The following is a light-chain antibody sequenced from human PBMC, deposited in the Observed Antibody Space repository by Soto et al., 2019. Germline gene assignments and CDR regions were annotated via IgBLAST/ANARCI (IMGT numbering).Light chain of an antibody. Sequence: QSALTQPASVSGSPGQSIAVSCTGSSSDIGDSNSVSWYQHHPGKAPKLMIYDVSNRPSGVSNRFSGSKSGNTASLTISGVQAEDGADYYCSSYTRSNPLVFGGGTKVNVL. CDR2: DVS. J-gene: IGLJ2*01. CDR3: SSYTRSNPLV. CDR1: SSDIGDSNS. V-gene: IGLV2-14*03.